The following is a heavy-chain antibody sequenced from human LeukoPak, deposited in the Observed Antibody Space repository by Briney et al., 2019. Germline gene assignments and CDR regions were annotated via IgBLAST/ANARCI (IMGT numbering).Heavy chain of an antibody. V-gene: IGHV4-4*07. Sequence: SETLSLTCTVSGGSISGDFWTWIRQPAGERLEWIGHISSSGNTEYNPSLKSRVTMSVDTSKNQFSLRLTSLTAADTAIYYCAREYIAVVPSTVGVIDYFDRWGQGTLVTVSS. D-gene: IGHD2-2*01. CDR1: GGSISGDF. CDR3: AREYIAVVPSTVGVIDYFDR. CDR2: ISSSGNT. J-gene: IGHJ4*02.